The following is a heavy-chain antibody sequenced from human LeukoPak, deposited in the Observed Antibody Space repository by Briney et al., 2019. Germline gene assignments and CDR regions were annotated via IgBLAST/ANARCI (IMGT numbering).Heavy chain of an antibody. J-gene: IGHJ4*02. V-gene: IGHV1-2*02. D-gene: IGHD4-17*01. CDR1: GYTFTGYY. Sequence: ASVKVSCKASGYTFTGYYMHWVRQAPGQGLEWTGWINPNSGGTNYAQKFQGRVTMTRDTSISTAYMELSRLRSDDTAVYYCARGSEGDYGDYFDYWGQGTLVTVSS. CDR3: ARGSEGDYGDYFDY. CDR2: INPNSGGT.